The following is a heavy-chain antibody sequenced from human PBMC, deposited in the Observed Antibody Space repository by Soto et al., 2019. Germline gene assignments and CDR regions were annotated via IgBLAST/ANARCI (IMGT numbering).Heavy chain of an antibody. Sequence: GASVKLSCKASGFRFTSSAVQWVRQARGQRLEWIGWIIPIFGTANYAQKFQGRVTITADESTSTAYMELSSLRSEDTAEYYCARGLRYFDWSPPDYYYYYGMDVWGQGTTVTVSS. V-gene: IGHV1-69*13. J-gene: IGHJ6*02. CDR1: GFRFTSSA. CDR2: IIPIFGTA. D-gene: IGHD3-9*01. CDR3: ARGLRYFDWSPPDYYYYYGMDV.